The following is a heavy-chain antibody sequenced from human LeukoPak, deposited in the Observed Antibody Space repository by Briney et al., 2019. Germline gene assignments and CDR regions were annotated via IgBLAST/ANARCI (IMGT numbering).Heavy chain of an antibody. V-gene: IGHV3-48*04. D-gene: IGHD5-24*01. CDR3: ASSRDNFDY. CDR2: ISSGSSNM. CDR1: GFPFSSYS. Sequence: GASLRLSCAASGFPFSSYSMNWVRQAPGKGLEWVSYISSGSSNMYYADSVKGRFTTSRDNAKNSLYLQLSSLRAEDTAVYYCASSRDNFDYWGQGTLVTVSS. J-gene: IGHJ4*02.